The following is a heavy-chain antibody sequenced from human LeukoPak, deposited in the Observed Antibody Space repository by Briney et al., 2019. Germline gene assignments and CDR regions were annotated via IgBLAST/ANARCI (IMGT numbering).Heavy chain of an antibody. V-gene: IGHV3-30*02. CDR3: ARIGYSTSWANFDY. CDR1: GSTFRNYG. CDR2: IRTDGGEK. J-gene: IGHJ4*02. D-gene: IGHD6-13*01. Sequence: PGGSLRLSCAASGSTFRNYGMHWVRQAPGKGLEWEASIRTDGGEKYHADSVQGRFSISRDNSKSTLYLQMDSLRAEDTALYYCARIGYSTSWANFDYWGQGTLVTVSS.